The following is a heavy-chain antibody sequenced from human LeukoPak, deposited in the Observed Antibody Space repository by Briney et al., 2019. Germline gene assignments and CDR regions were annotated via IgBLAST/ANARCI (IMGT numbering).Heavy chain of an antibody. CDR2: ISSSGSYI. J-gene: IGHJ4*02. D-gene: IGHD6-13*01. V-gene: IGHV3-21*01. CDR3: ARDRTGYSSSWDQVDQ. Sequence: GGSLRLSCAASGFSFSSFSMSWVRQAPGKGLEWVSFISSSGSYIYYADSVKGRFTISRDNAKNSLYMQMNSLRAEDTAVYYCARDRTGYSSSWDQVDQWGQGTLVIGSS. CDR1: GFSFSSFS.